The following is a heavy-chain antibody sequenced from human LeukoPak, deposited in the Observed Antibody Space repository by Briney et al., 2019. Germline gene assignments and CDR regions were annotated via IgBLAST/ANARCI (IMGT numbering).Heavy chain of an antibody. V-gene: IGHV1-69*04. Sequence: SVKVSRKASGGTFSSYAISWVRQAPGQGLEWMGRIIPILGIANYAQKFQGRVTITADKSTSTAYMELSSLRSEDTAVYYCARGRTMTAFDIWGQGTMVTVSS. CDR3: ARGRTMTAFDI. D-gene: IGHD3-3*01. J-gene: IGHJ3*02. CDR2: IIPILGIA. CDR1: GGTFSSYA.